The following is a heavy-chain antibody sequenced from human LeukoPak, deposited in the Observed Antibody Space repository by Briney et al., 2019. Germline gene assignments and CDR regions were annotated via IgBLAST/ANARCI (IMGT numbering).Heavy chain of an antibody. CDR2: ISGSGGST. Sequence: PGGSLRLSCAASGFTFSSYAMSWVRQAPGKGLEWVSAISGSGGSTYYADSVKGRFTTSRDNSTNTLYLQMNSLRAEDTAVYYCAKDRSIVVVPAMDAFDIWGQGTMVTVSS. V-gene: IGHV3-23*01. CDR1: GFTFSSYA. D-gene: IGHD2-2*01. J-gene: IGHJ3*02. CDR3: AKDRSIVVVPAMDAFDI.